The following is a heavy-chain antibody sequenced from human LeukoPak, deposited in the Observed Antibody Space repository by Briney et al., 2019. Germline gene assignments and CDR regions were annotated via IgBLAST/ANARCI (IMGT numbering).Heavy chain of an antibody. J-gene: IGHJ4*02. CDR1: GGSISSYY. CDR3: ARLYRANNPDY. Sequence: SETLSLTCTVSGGSISSYYWSWIRQPPGNGLEWIGYIYYSGSTNYNPSLKSRVTISVDTSKNQFSLKLSSVTAADTAVYYCARLYRANNPDYWGQGTLVTVSS. D-gene: IGHD1-14*01. CDR2: IYYSGST. V-gene: IGHV4-59*08.